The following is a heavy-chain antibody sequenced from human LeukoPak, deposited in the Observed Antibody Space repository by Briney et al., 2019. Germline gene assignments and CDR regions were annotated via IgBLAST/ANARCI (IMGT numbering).Heavy chain of an antibody. V-gene: IGHV3-30*02. D-gene: IGHD5-18*01. CDR3: AKGYSYGLDY. J-gene: IGHJ4*02. CDR1: GFTFSSYG. CDR2: IRYDGNNK. Sequence: PGGSLRLSCAASGFTFSSYGMHWVRQAPGKGLEWVAFIRYDGNNKYYADSVKGRFTISRDHSKNTLYLQMNSLRAEDTAVYYCAKGYSYGLDYWGQGTLVTVSS.